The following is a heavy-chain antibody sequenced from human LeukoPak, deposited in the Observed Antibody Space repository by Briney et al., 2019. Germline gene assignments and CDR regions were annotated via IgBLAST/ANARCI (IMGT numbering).Heavy chain of an antibody. CDR3: ARHYGP. D-gene: IGHD3-16*01. Sequence: PSGTLSLTCAVSGGSISSSNWWSRVRQPPGKGLEWIGSIYYSGSTYYNPSLKSRVTISVDTSKNQFSLKLNSVTATDTAVYYCARHYGPWGQGTLVTVSS. J-gene: IGHJ4*02. CDR2: IYYSGST. CDR1: GGSISSSNW. V-gene: IGHV4-4*02.